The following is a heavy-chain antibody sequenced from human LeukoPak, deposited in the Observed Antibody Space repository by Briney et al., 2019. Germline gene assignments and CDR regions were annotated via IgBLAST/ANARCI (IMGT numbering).Heavy chain of an antibody. D-gene: IGHD3-9*01. CDR1: GFTFSSYA. J-gene: IGHJ4*02. Sequence: GGSLRLSCAASGFTFSSYAMSWVRQAPGKGLEWVSDITSSGDSTYYADSVKGRFTISRDNSKNTLYLQMNSLRAEDTAVYYCAKGDDILTGYLSYFDYWGQGTLVTVSS. CDR3: AKGDDILTGYLSYFDY. CDR2: ITSSGDST. V-gene: IGHV3-23*01.